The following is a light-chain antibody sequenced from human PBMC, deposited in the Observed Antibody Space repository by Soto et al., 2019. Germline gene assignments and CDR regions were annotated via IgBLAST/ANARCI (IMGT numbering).Light chain of an antibody. CDR3: NSYGSTSTRYV. CDR2: EVS. Sequence: QSALTQPASVSGSPGQSITISCTGTSSDVGGYNYVSWYQQHPGKAPKLMIYEVSNRPSGVSNRFSGSKSGYTASLTISGLQAEDEADYFCNSYGSTSTRYVFGTGTKVTVL. J-gene: IGLJ1*01. V-gene: IGLV2-14*01. CDR1: SSDVGGYNY.